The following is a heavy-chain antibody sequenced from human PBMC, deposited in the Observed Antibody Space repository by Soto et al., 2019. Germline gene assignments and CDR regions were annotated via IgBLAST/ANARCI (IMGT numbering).Heavy chain of an antibody. CDR1: GFTVSSNY. J-gene: IGHJ4*02. CDR3: ARVGYSYGHSDY. D-gene: IGHD5-18*01. CDR2: IYSGSST. Sequence: EVQLVESGGGLIQPGGSLRLSCAASGFTVSSNYMNWVRQAPGKGLEWVSVIYSGSSTYYADSVKGRFTISRDNSKNTVYLQMNSLRAEDTAVYYCARVGYSYGHSDYWGQGTLVTVSS. V-gene: IGHV3-53*01.